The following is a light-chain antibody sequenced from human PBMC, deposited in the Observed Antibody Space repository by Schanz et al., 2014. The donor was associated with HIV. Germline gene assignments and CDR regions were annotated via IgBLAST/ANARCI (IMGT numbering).Light chain of an antibody. CDR3: QHYGSS. CDR1: QSVSSY. J-gene: IGKJ3*01. Sequence: EIVLTQSPATLSLSPGERATLSCRASQSVSSYLAWYQQKLGQAPRLLIYSASRRANGIPDRFSGSGSGTDFTLTISRLEPEDFAVYYCQHYGSSFGPGTKVDIK. CDR2: SAS. V-gene: IGKV3-20*01.